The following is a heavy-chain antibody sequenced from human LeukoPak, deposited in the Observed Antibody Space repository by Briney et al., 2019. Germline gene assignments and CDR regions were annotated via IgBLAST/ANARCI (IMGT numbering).Heavy chain of an antibody. CDR1: GFTFSSYG. CDR3: AKDRGDSSSRGVDY. J-gene: IGHJ4*02. V-gene: IGHV3-30*02. D-gene: IGHD6-6*01. Sequence: GGSLRLSCAASGFTFSSYGMHWVRQAPGKGLEWVAFIRYDGSNKYYADSVNGRFTISRDNSKNPLYLQMNSLRAEDTAVYYCAKDRGDSSSRGVDYWGQGTLVTVSS. CDR2: IRYDGSNK.